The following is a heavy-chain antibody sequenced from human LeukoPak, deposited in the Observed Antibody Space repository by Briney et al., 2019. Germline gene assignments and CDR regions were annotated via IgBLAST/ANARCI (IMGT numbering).Heavy chain of an antibody. CDR2: IIPIFGTA. CDR3: AREGGGSRYYFDY. V-gene: IGHV1-69*06. CDR1: GGTFSSYA. Sequence: GASVKVSCKASGGTFSSYAISWVRQALGQGLEWMGGIIPIFGTANYAQKFQGRVTITADKSTSTAYMELSSLRSEDTAVYYCAREGGGSRYYFDYWGQGTLVTVSS. J-gene: IGHJ4*02. D-gene: IGHD1-26*01.